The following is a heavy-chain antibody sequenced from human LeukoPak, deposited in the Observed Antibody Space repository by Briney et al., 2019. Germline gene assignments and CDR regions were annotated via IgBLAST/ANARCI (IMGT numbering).Heavy chain of an antibody. D-gene: IGHD1-26*01. CDR3: AKGRGWEASYYYYYMDV. J-gene: IGHJ6*03. CDR1: GFTFDDYA. V-gene: IGHV3-9*01. CDR2: ISWNSGSI. Sequence: SGGSLRLSCAASGFTFDDYAMHWVRQAPGKGLEWVSGISWNSGSIGYADSVKGRFTISRDNAKNSLYLQMNSLRAEDTAVYYCAKGRGWEASYYYYYMDVWGKGTTVTISS.